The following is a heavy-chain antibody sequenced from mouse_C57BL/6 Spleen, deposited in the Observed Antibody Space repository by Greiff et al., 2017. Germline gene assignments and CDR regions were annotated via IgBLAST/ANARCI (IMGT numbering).Heavy chain of an antibody. V-gene: IGHV1-81*01. CDR1: GYTFTSYG. CDR2: IYPRSGNT. CDR3: ARDYGQTGDY. J-gene: IGHJ2*01. Sequence: QVQLQQSGAELARPGASVKLSCKASGYTFTSYGISWVKQRTGQGLEWIGEIYPRSGNTYYNEKFQGKATITADTSSNTAYLQLSSLTSEDTAIYYCARDYGQTGDYWGQGTTLTVSS. D-gene: IGHD1-2*01.